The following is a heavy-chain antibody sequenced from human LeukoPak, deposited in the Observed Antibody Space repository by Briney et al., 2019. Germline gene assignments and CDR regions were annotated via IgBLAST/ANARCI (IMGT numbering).Heavy chain of an antibody. CDR2: ISYDGSKT. CDR3: ARDAYQGLFYFDY. D-gene: IGHD2-2*01. V-gene: IGHV3-30*03. Sequence: TGGSLRLSCAGSGYTFRSYHMHWLRQAPGKRLEWVALISYDGSKTCYADSLQGRVTVSRDNSRNTLYLQLQTLRPEDTAVYYCARDAYQGLFYFDYWGQGTLVTVSS. CDR1: GYTFRSYH. J-gene: IGHJ4*02.